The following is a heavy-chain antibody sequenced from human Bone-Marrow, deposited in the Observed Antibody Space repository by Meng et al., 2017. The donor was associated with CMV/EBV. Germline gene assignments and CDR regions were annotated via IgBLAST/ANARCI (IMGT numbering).Heavy chain of an antibody. J-gene: IGHJ6*02. CDR1: GYTFTSYG. CDR3: ARDLLIVVVPAAIRYYYYGMDV. CDR2: ISADNGNT. D-gene: IGHD2-2*01. Sequence: ASVKVSCKASGYTFTSYGISWVRQAPGQGLEWMGWISADNGNTNYAQKLQGRVTMTTDTSTSTAYMELRSLRSDDTAVYYCARDLLIVVVPAAIRYYYYGMDVWGQGTTVTVSS. V-gene: IGHV1-18*01.